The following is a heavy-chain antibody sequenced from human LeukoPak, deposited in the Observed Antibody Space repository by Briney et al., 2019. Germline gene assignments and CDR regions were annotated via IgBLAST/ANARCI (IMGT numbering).Heavy chain of an antibody. D-gene: IGHD1-1*01. CDR3: ARLSGTGYFDL. Sequence: GRSLRLSCAASGFTFSSYAMHWVRQAPGKGPEWISYISVGSDATYYADAVRGRFTISRDTAKNSLILQMNSLRAGDTALYFCARLSGTGYFDLWGQGTLVTVSS. J-gene: IGHJ4*02. V-gene: IGHV3-48*04. CDR1: GFTFSSYA. CDR2: ISVGSDAT.